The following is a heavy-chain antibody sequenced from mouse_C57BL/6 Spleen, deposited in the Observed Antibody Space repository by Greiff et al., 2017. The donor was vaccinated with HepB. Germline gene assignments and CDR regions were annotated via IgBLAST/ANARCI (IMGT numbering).Heavy chain of an antibody. D-gene: IGHD2-3*01. J-gene: IGHJ3*01. V-gene: IGHV1-15*01. CDR3: TRGGDGYYVGFAY. Sequence: QVQLQQSGAELVRPGASVTLSCKASGYTFTDYEMHWVKQTPVHGLEWIGAIDPETGGTAYNQKFKGKAILTADKSSSTAYMELRSLTSEDSAVYDCTRGGDGYYVGFAYWGQGTLVTVSA. CDR1: GYTFTDYE. CDR2: IDPETGGT.